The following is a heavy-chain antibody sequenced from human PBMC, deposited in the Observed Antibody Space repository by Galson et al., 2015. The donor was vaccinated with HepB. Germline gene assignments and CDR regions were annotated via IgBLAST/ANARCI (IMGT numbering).Heavy chain of an antibody. V-gene: IGHV3-23*01. D-gene: IGHD2-2*01. CDR2: ISGSGGST. J-gene: IGHJ6*02. CDR3: AGSGYQLLFSYYYYDMDV. Sequence: SLRLSCAASGFTFSSYAMSWVRRAPGKGLEWVSAISGSGGSTYYADSVKGRFTISRDNSKNTLYLQMNSLRAEDTAVYYCAGSGYQLLFSYYYYDMDVWGQGTTVTVSS. CDR1: GFTFSSYA.